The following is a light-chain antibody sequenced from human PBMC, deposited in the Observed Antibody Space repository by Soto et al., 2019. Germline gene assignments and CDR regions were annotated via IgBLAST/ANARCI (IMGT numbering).Light chain of an antibody. CDR3: QQYERYPPS. CDR1: QSISSY. Sequence: DIQMTQSPSSLSASVGDRVTITCRASQSISSYLNWYQQKPGKAPKLLIYAASSLQSGVPSRFSGSGSGTDFTLTISSLQPEDFATYYCQQYERYPPSFGGGTKLDI. CDR2: AAS. J-gene: IGKJ4*01. V-gene: IGKV1-39*01.